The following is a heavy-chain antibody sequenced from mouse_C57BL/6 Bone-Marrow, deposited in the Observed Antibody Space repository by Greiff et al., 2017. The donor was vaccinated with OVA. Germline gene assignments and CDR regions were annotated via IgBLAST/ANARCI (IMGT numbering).Heavy chain of an antibody. D-gene: IGHD1-1*01. CDR3: ALYYYGSSYLSYWYFDV. V-gene: IGHV1-61*01. CDR1: GYTFTSYW. J-gene: IGHJ1*03. Sequence: QVQLQQPGAELVRPGSSVKLSCKASGYTFTSYWMDWVKQRPGQGLEWIGNIYPSDSETHYNQKFKDKATLTVDKSSSTAYMQLSSLTSEDSAVYYCALYYYGSSYLSYWYFDVWGTGTTVTVSS. CDR2: IYPSDSET.